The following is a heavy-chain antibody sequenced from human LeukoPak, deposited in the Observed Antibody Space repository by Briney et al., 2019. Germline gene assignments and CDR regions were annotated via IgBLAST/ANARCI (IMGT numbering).Heavy chain of an antibody. D-gene: IGHD3-22*01. CDR3: SRGLDSRKLGY. Sequence: SETLSLTCTVSGASFSSGDQYWNWVRQSPGKGLEWIGSIHPSGTLYYNPSLESRVTISIDTSENQFSLNLDSVTAADTAVYFCSRGLDSRKLGYWGQGTLVTVS. J-gene: IGHJ4*02. V-gene: IGHV4-31*03. CDR1: GASFSSGDQY. CDR2: IHPSGTL.